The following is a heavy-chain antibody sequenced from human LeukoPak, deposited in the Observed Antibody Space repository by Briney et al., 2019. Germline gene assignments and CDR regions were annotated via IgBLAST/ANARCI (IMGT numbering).Heavy chain of an antibody. CDR3: ARAAYSSSWSDSYFDY. D-gene: IGHD6-13*01. CDR2: IGTAGDT. J-gene: IGHJ4*02. CDR1: GFTFSSCD. Sequence: GGSLRLSCAASGFTFSSCDRHWVRQATGKGLEWVSAIGTAGDTYYPGSVKGRFTISRENAKNSLYLQMNSLRAGDTAVYYCARAAYSSSWSDSYFDYWGQGTLVTVSS. V-gene: IGHV3-13*01.